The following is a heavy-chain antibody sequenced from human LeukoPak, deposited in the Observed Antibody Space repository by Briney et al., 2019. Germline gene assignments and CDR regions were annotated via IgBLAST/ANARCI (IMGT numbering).Heavy chain of an antibody. V-gene: IGHV1-2*02. CDR2: INPNSGGT. CDR1: GYTFTGYY. CDR3: ARVSDSSGCFDY. D-gene: IGHD3-22*01. Sequence: ASVKVSCKASGYTFTGYYMHWVRRAPGQGLEWMGWINPNSGGTNYAQKFQGRVTMTRDTSISTAYMELSRLRSDDTAVYYCARVSDSSGCFDYWGQGTLVTVSS. J-gene: IGHJ4*02.